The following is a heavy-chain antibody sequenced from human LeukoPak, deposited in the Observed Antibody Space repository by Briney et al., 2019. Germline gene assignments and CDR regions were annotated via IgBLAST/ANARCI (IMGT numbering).Heavy chain of an antibody. Sequence: PSGTLSLTCAVSGASITSSHWWSWARQPPGKGLEWIGEIHDSGTTNYKPSLKSRVTMSLDKSNNQISLKLSSVTAADTAVYYCARALGSGWSQREWGQGTLVTVSS. CDR1: GASITSSHW. D-gene: IGHD6-19*01. CDR2: IHDSGTT. V-gene: IGHV4-4*02. CDR3: ARALGSGWSQRE. J-gene: IGHJ4*02.